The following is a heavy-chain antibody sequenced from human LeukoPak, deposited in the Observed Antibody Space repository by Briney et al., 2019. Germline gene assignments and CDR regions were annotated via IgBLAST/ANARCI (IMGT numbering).Heavy chain of an antibody. J-gene: IGHJ4*02. V-gene: IGHV3-23*01. CDR3: AKRSGTVTTIDY. D-gene: IGHD4-11*01. CDR1: GFTFSSFA. CDR2: FSVSGDIS. Sequence: PGGSLRLSCAASGFTFSSFAMSWVRQAPAKGLDWFSAFSVSGDISYYADSVKGRFTISRDNSKNTLYLQMNSLRAEDTALYYCAKRSGTVTTIDYWGRGTLVTVSS.